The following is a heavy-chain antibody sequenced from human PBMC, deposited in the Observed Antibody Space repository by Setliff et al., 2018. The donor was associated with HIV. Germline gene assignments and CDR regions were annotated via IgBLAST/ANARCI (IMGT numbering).Heavy chain of an antibody. V-gene: IGHV3-72*01. CDR1: GFTFNTYG. CDR3: VRAAAGLDI. CDR2: TRNKANGYIT. Sequence: GGSLRLSCAASGFTFNTYGMHWVRQAPGKGLEWVGRTRNKANGYITEYGASVQGRFTISRDNSKDSLSLQMNNLKAEDTAVYYCVRAAAGLDIWSQGIRVTVSS. J-gene: IGHJ4*02.